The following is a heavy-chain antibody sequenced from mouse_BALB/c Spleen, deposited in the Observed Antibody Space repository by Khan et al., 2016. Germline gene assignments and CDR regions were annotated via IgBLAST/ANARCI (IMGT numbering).Heavy chain of an antibody. V-gene: IGHV1-15*01. D-gene: IGHD2-4*01. CDR2: IHPGGGGS. CDR1: GYTFTDYE. Sequence: QVQLQQSGAELVRPGASVKLSCKALGYTFTDYEMHWVKQTPVHGLEWIGAIHPGGGGSDYNQKFKVRATLTADKYSSTGYMELSSLTSEDSTVYYCAKGLRRGYYFDYWGQGTTLTVSS. CDR3: AKGLRRGYYFDY. J-gene: IGHJ2*01.